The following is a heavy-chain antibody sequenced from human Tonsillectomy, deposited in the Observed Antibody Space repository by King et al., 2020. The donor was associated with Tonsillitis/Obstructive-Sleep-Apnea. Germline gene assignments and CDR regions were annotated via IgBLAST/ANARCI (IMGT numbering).Heavy chain of an antibody. CDR2: INHSGST. CDR3: AKFDRRSNNYYYMDV. Sequence: VQLQQWGAGLLKPSETLSLTCAVYGGSFSGYYWSWIRQPPGKGLEWIGEINHSGSTNYNPSLKSRVTISVDTSKNQFSLKLSSGTAADTAVYYCAKFDRRSNNYYYMDVWGKGTTVTVSS. CDR1: GGSFSGYY. D-gene: IGHD3-22*01. V-gene: IGHV4-34*01. J-gene: IGHJ6*03.